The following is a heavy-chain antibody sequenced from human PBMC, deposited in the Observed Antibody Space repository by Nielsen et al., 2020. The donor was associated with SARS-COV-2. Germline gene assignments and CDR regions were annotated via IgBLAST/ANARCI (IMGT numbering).Heavy chain of an antibody. Sequence: WVRQAPGQGLEWMGGFDPEDGETIYAQKFQGRVTMTEDTSTDTAYMELSSLRSEDTAVYYCATASSNAYYYDSSGYQHDYWGQGTLVTVSS. CDR2: FDPEDGET. CDR3: ATASSNAYYYDSSGYQHDY. J-gene: IGHJ4*02. D-gene: IGHD3-22*01. V-gene: IGHV1-24*01.